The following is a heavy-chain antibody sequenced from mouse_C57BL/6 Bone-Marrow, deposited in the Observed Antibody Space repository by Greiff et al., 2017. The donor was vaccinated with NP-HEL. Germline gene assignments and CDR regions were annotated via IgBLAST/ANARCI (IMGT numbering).Heavy chain of an antibody. Sequence: DVHLVESGAGLVKPGGSLTLSCAASGFTFSSYAMSWVRQPPEKRLEWVAYICSGGDYIYYADTVKGRFTISSDNARNTLSMQMSSLKSEDTAMYYCTRARTVAGTHRFDNWCQGTTLTVSS. V-gene: IGHV5-9-1*02. J-gene: IGHJ2*01. D-gene: IGHD1-1*01. CDR1: GFTFSSYA. CDR3: TRARTVAGTHRFDN. CDR2: ICSGGDYI.